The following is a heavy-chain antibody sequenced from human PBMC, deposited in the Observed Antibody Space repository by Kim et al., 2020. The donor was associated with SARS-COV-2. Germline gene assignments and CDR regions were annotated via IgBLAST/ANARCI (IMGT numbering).Heavy chain of an antibody. J-gene: IGHJ4*02. V-gene: IGHV6-1*01. CDR3: ARGYKYALDY. Sequence: SQTLSLTCAISGDSISNKSVAWYWIRQSPSRGLEWLGRTSYRSNWDTDYAVSVKSRINVNPDTSQNHFSLQLNSVTPEDTAVYYCARGYKYALDYWGQGTLITVSS. CDR1: GDSISNKSVA. D-gene: IGHD2-8*01. CDR2: TSYRSNWDT.